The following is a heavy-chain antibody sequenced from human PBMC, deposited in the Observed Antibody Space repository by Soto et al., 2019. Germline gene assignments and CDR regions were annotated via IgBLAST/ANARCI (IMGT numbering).Heavy chain of an antibody. J-gene: IGHJ4*02. Sequence: QITLKESGPTLVKPTQTLTLTCTFSGFSLSTRGVGVGWIRQPPGKALEWLALIYWDDDKRYSPSLKSRLTITKDTSKNQVVLTMANMDPVDTATYYCAHSFYGDYWGDYFDYWGQGTLVTVSS. V-gene: IGHV2-5*02. D-gene: IGHD4-17*01. CDR2: IYWDDDK. CDR1: GFSLSTRGVG. CDR3: AHSFYGDYWGDYFDY.